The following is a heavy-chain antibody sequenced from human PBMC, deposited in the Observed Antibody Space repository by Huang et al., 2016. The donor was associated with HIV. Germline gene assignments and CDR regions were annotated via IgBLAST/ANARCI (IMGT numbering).Heavy chain of an antibody. J-gene: IGHJ4*02. CDR1: GDSVRSASYY. Sequence: QVQLQESGPGLVKPSEPLSLSCPVSGDSVRSASYYWSWIRPPPGRGLEWIGYIYFSGGTNYNPSLKSRVTISIDTSKNQFSLRLSSVTAADTAVYYCVSHGSGTADYWGQGTLVTVSS. CDR2: IYFSGGT. CDR3: VSHGSGTADY. D-gene: IGHD3-10*01. V-gene: IGHV4-61*01.